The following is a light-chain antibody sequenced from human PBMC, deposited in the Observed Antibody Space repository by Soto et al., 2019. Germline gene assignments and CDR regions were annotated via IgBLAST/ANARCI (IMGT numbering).Light chain of an antibody. V-gene: IGLV2-14*01. Sequence: QSVLTQPASVSGSPGQSITISCTGTSSDVGDFKYVSWYQQYPGKAPKLMIYEVSNRPSGVSNRFSGSKSGNTASLTISGLQAEDEADYHCSSYTKRTSLVFGGGTKVTVL. CDR2: EVS. J-gene: IGLJ2*01. CDR1: SSDVGDFKY. CDR3: SSYTKRTSLV.